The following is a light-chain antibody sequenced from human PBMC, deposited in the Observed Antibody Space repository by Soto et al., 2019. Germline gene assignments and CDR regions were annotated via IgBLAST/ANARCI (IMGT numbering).Light chain of an antibody. CDR3: QQYYTTPWT. CDR2: WAS. CDR1: RSVLYTANNKNY. V-gene: IGKV4-1*01. Sequence: DIVMTQSPDSLAVSLDERATINCKSSRSVLYTANNKNYLAWYQQKLGQPPQLLIYWASTRESGVPDRFSGSGSGTDFALTISSLQAEDVAVYYCQQYYTTPWTFGQGTKVDIK. J-gene: IGKJ1*01.